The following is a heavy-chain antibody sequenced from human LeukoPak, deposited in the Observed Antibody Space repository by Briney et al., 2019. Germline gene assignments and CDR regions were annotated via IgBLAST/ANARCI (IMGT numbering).Heavy chain of an antibody. Sequence: SAKVSCKASGGTFSSYAISWVRQAPGQGLEWMGGIIPIFGTTNYAQRFQGRVTITADESTSTAYMELSSLRSEDTAVYYCARGGEVAYDLPYWGQGTLVTVSS. V-gene: IGHV1-69*13. CDR2: IIPIFGTT. J-gene: IGHJ4*02. D-gene: IGHD3-3*01. CDR3: ARGGEVAYDLPY. CDR1: GGTFSSYA.